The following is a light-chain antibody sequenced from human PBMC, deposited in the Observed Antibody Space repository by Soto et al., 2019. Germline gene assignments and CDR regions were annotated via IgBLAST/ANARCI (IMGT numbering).Light chain of an antibody. V-gene: IGKV3-15*01. CDR3: QQYHNWPPYT. J-gene: IGKJ2*01. Sequence: EIVMTQSPATLSVSPGERATLSCRASQSVSTNLAWYQQKPGQAPRLLMYGASTRATGIPARFSGSGSGTEFTLTISGLQSEDFAVYYCQQYHNWPPYTFGQGIKLEIK. CDR2: GAS. CDR1: QSVSTN.